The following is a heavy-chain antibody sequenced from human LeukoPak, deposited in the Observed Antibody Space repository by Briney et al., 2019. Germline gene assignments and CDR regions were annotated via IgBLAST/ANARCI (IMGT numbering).Heavy chain of an antibody. CDR1: GFTFSSYA. D-gene: IGHD5-24*01. Sequence: PGGSLRLSCAASGFTFSSYAMSWVRQAPGKGLEWVAVISYEGGNKDYSDSVKGRFTISRDNSKSTLYLQLNSPRADDTAVYYCAKDRHRGGYDPDGMDVWGQGTTVTVSS. CDR3: AKDRHRGGYDPDGMDV. CDR2: ISYEGGNK. V-gene: IGHV3-30*18. J-gene: IGHJ6*02.